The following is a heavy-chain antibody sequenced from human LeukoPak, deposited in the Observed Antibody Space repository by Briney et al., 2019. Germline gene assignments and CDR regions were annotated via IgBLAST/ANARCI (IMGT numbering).Heavy chain of an antibody. CDR2: INSDGRST. J-gene: IGHJ4*02. CDR3: ARGRDDSSAYRDLDY. V-gene: IGHV3-74*01. D-gene: IGHD3-22*01. CDR1: GFTFSSYW. Sequence: GGSLRLSCAASGFTFSSYWMHWVRQAPGKGLVWVSRINSDGRSTTYADSVKGRFSISRDNSKNTLYLQMNSLRVEDTAVYYCARGRDDSSAYRDLDYWGQGTLVTVSS.